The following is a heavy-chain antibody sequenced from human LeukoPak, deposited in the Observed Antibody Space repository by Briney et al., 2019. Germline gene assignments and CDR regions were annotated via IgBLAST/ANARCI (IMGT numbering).Heavy chain of an antibody. V-gene: IGHV3-7*01. D-gene: IGHD3-10*01. Sequence: GGSLRLSCAASGFTFGSYAMSWVRQAPGKGLEWVANIREDGNEKYYADSVKGQFTISRDNAKNSLYLQMNSLRAEDTAVYYCARDLLYYTSGTYYAYWGQGTLVTVSS. CDR1: GFTFGSYA. CDR3: ARDLLYYTSGTYYAY. CDR2: IREDGNEK. J-gene: IGHJ4*02.